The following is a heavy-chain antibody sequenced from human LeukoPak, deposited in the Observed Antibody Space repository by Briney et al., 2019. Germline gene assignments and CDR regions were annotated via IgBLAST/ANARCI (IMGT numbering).Heavy chain of an antibody. J-gene: IGHJ4*02. D-gene: IGHD3-3*01. CDR2: ISYDGSNN. CDR3: AKEADFWSGYPIDY. CDR1: GFTFSTYG. V-gene: IGHV3-30*18. Sequence: PGRSLRLSCAASGFTFSTYGMHWVRQAPGKGLEWVAVISYDGSNNYYAGSVKGRFTIARDNSKNTLYLQMNSLTVEDTAVYYCAKEADFWSGYPIDYWGQGTLVTVSS.